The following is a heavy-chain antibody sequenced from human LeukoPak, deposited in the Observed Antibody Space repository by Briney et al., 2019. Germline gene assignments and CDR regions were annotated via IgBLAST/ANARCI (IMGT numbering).Heavy chain of an antibody. V-gene: IGHV3-23*01. J-gene: IGHJ4*02. CDR2: ISGSGGST. CDR3: ARVAVGGYSYGKIDY. D-gene: IGHD5-18*01. CDR1: GFTFSSYA. Sequence: GGSLRLSCAASGFTFSSYAMSWVRQAPGKGLEWVSAISGSGGSTYYADSVKGRFTISRDNSKNTLYLQMNSLRAEDTAVYYCARVAVGGYSYGKIDYWGQGTLVPVSS.